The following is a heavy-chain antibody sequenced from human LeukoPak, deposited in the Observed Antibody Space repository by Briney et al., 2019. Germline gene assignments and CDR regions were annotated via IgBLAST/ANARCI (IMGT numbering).Heavy chain of an antibody. V-gene: IGHV3-74*01. J-gene: IGHJ4*02. CDR1: GFTFSSYW. Sequence: GGSLRLSCAASGFTFSSYWMHWVRQAPGEGLVWVSRINTAGTSTSYADSVKGRFTISRDNSKNTLYLQMNSLRAEDTAVYYCAKARYDSSGYKNHFDYWGQGTLVTVSS. CDR2: INTAGTST. CDR3: AKARYDSSGYKNHFDY. D-gene: IGHD3-22*01.